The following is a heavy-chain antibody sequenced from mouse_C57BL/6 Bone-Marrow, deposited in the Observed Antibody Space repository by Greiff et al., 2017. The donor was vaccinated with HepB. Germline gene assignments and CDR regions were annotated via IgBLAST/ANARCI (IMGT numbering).Heavy chain of an antibody. J-gene: IGHJ4*01. CDR1: GYTFTSYG. V-gene: IGHV1-81*01. D-gene: IGHD5-1*01. CDR2: IYPRSGNT. Sequence: QVQLQQSGAELARPGASVKLSCKASGYTFTSYGISWVKQRTGQGLEWIGEIYPRSGNTYYNKKFKGKATLTADKSSSTAYMQLRSLTSEDSAVYFCARGEYAPYAMCYWGQGTSVTASS. CDR3: ARGEYAPYAMCY.